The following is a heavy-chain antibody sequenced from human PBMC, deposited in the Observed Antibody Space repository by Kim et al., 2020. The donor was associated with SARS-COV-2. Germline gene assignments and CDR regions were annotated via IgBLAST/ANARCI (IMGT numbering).Heavy chain of an antibody. J-gene: IGHJ4*02. CDR1: GFTFSSYS. D-gene: IGHD3-10*01. Sequence: GGSLRLSCAASGFTFSSYSMNWVRQAPGKGLEWVAYISSSSSTIYYADPAKGRFTISRDNAKNSLYLQMSSVRDEETAVYYCARGGGFGEVLGYWGQGTLVTVSS. V-gene: IGHV3-48*02. CDR2: ISSSSSTI. CDR3: ARGGGFGEVLGY.